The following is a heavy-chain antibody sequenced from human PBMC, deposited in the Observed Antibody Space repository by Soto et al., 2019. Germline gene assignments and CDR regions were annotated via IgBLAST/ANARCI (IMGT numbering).Heavy chain of an antibody. CDR1: GGSISSTNW. CDR2: IYHNGSP. CDR3: GRWLGTSYGMDV. D-gene: IGHD3-10*01. V-gene: IGHV4-4*01. J-gene: IGHJ6*02. Sequence: PXVTLSLTCAVSGGSISSTNWWSCVRQSPGKGLEWIGEIYHNGSPDYNPSLKSRVTISVDKSKNHVFLKLTSVTAADTAMYFCGRWLGTSYGMDVWGQGTAVTVSS.